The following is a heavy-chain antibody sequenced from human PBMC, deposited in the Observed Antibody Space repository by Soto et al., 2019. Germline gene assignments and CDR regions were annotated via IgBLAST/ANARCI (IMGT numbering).Heavy chain of an antibody. CDR2: IYYSGST. CDR1: GGSISSSSYY. Sequence: SETLSLTCTVSGGSISSSSYYWGWIRQPPGRGLEWIGSIYYSGSTYYNPSLKSRVTISVDTSKNQFSLKLSSVTAADTAVYYCARQLGYCSSTSCYLNWFDPWGQGTLVTVSS. V-gene: IGHV4-39*01. J-gene: IGHJ5*02. CDR3: ARQLGYCSSTSCYLNWFDP. D-gene: IGHD2-2*01.